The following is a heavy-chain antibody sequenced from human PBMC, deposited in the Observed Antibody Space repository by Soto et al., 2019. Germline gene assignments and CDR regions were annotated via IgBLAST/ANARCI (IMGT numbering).Heavy chain of an antibody. J-gene: IGHJ3*02. D-gene: IGHD3-3*01. V-gene: IGHV4-34*01. CDR2: ISYSGST. Sequence: QEQLQQWGAGLLKPSETLSLTCAVYGGSFSGYYWSWIRQPPGKGLEWIGEISYSGSTNYNPSLKSRVTIAADTSRNQFSLKVSSVTAADTAVYYCARGPSEDIWGQGTRVTVSS. CDR1: GGSFSGYY. CDR3: ARGPSEDI.